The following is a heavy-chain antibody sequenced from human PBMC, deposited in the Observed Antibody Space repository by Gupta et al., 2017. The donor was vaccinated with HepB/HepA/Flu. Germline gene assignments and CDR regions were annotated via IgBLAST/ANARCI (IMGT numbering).Heavy chain of an antibody. CDR1: GFDFSGFS. Sequence: EVQLVEPGGGLVQPGGSLKLSCAASGFDFSGFSIHWVRQASGKGLEWVGRIRSEVYTFATSYAASVKGRFIISRDDSKNTTYLQMSGLKSDDTAVYYCTSSGDGLDFWGQGTLVTVSS. V-gene: IGHV3-73*02. D-gene: IGHD5-24*01. CDR2: IRSEVYTFAT. CDR3: TSSGDGLDF. J-gene: IGHJ4*02.